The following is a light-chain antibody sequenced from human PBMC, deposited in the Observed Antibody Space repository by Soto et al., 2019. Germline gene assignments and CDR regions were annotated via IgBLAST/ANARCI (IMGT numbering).Light chain of an antibody. J-gene: IGKJ3*01. Sequence: DIPMTQSPSTLSASVGDRVTITCRASQSISSWLAWYQQKPGKAPKLLIYKASSLEIGVPLRFSGSESGTEFTLTISSLQLDDFATYYFQQYNSHPFTFGPGTKVDIK. V-gene: IGKV1-5*03. CDR2: KAS. CDR1: QSISSW. CDR3: QQYNSHPFT.